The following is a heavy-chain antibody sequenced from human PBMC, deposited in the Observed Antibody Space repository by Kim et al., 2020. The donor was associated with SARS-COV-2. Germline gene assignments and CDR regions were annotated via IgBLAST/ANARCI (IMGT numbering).Heavy chain of an antibody. CDR3: ARDVVRGVIRFDY. J-gene: IGHJ4*02. D-gene: IGHD3-10*01. V-gene: IGHV3-30*04. Sequence: GGSLRLSCAASGFTFSSYAMHWVRQAPGKGLEWVAVISYDGSNKYYADSVKGRFTISRDNSKNTLYLQMNSLRAEDTAVYYCARDVVRGVIRFDYWGQGTLVTVSS. CDR1: GFTFSSYA. CDR2: ISYDGSNK.